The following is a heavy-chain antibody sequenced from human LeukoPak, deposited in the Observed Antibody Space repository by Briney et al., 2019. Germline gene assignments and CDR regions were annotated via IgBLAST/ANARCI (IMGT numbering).Heavy chain of an antibody. Sequence: ASVKVSCKVSGYTLTELSMHWVRQAPGKGLEWMGGFDPEDGETIYAQKFQGRVTMTEDTSTDTAYMELSSLRSEDTAVYYCATLPTWLDENYYYYGMDVWGQGTTVTVSS. D-gene: IGHD5-12*01. CDR1: GYTLTELS. V-gene: IGHV1-24*01. CDR3: ATLPTWLDENYYYYGMDV. CDR2: FDPEDGET. J-gene: IGHJ6*02.